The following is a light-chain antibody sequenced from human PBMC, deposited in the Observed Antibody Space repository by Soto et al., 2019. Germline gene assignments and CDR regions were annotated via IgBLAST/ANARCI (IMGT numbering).Light chain of an antibody. CDR1: HSVLYSSNNKNY. Sequence: DIVMTQSPDSLSVSLGEMATINCKSIHSVLYSSNNKNYVAWYQNKPVQPPKLLIYCASTRDSVVPDRFSCSRSGTDFTLTISSLQAEDVAVDYCQQYYNTPPYTSGQGTRLEIK. CDR3: QQYYNTPPYT. CDR2: CAS. J-gene: IGKJ2*01. V-gene: IGKV4-1*01.